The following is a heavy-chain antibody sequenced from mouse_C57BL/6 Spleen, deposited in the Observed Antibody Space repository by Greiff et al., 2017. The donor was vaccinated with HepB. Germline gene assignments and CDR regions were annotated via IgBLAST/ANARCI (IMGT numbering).Heavy chain of an antibody. V-gene: IGHV1-82*01. CDR3: ARRGELYWYFDV. CDR1: GYAFSSSW. J-gene: IGHJ1*03. Sequence: VKLQQSGPELVKPGASVKISCKASGYAFSSSWMNWVKQRPGKGLEWIGRIYPGDGDTNYNGKFKGKATLTADKSSSTAYMQLSSLTSEDSAVYFCARRGELYWYFDVWGTWTTVTVSS. CDR2: IYPGDGDT. D-gene: IGHD1-3*01.